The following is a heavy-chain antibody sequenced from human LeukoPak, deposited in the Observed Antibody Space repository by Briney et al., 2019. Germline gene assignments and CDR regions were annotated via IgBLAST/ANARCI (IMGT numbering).Heavy chain of an antibody. CDR1: GYTFTGYY. D-gene: IGHD6-19*01. Sequence: ASVKVSCKASGYTFTGYYMHWVRQAPGQGLEWMGWINPNSGGTNYAQKFQGRVTMTRDTSISTAYMELSRLRSDDTAVYYCAREGSVAGTAYFDYWGQGTLVTVSS. V-gene: IGHV1-2*02. J-gene: IGHJ4*02. CDR2: INPNSGGT. CDR3: AREGSVAGTAYFDY.